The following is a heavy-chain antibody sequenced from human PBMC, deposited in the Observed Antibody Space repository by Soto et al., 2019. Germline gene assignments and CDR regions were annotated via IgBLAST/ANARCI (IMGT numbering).Heavy chain of an antibody. CDR3: ASIAAAGTGDAFDI. CDR1: GGSISSSSYY. Sequence: KPSETLSLTCTVSGGSISSSSYYWGWIRQPPGKGLEWIGSIYYSGSTYYNPSLKSRVTISVDTSKNQFSLKLSSVTAADTAVYHCASIAAAGTGDAFDIWGQGTMVTVSS. D-gene: IGHD6-13*01. J-gene: IGHJ3*02. CDR2: IYYSGST. V-gene: IGHV4-39*01.